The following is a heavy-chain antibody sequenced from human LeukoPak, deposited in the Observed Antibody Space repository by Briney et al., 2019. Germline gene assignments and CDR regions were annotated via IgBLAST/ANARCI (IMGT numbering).Heavy chain of an antibody. CDR2: MNPNSGNT. D-gene: IGHD3-9*01. CDR1: GYTFTSYG. Sequence: ASVKVSCKASGYTFTSYGINWVRLATGQGLEWMGWMNPNSGNTGYAQKFQGRVTMTRNTSISTAYMELSSLRSEDTAVYYCARAQRYYDILTGYYTNWFDPWGQGTLVTVSS. V-gene: IGHV1-8*02. CDR3: ARAQRYYDILTGYYTNWFDP. J-gene: IGHJ5*02.